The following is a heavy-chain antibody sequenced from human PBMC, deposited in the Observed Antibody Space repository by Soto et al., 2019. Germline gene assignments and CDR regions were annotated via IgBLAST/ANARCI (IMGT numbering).Heavy chain of an antibody. D-gene: IGHD1-7*01. CDR1: GFTVSSNY. CDR3: ARGTGTSTHNWFDP. Sequence: EVQLVESGGGLVQPGGSLRLSCAASGFTVSSNYMSWVRQAPGKGLEWVSVIYSGGSTYYADSVKGRFTISRGNSKNTLYLQMNSLRAEDTAVYYCARGTGTSTHNWFDPWGQGTLVTVSS. CDR2: IYSGGST. J-gene: IGHJ5*02. V-gene: IGHV3-66*01.